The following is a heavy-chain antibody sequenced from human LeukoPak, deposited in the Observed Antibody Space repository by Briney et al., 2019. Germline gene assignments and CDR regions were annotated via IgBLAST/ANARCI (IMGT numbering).Heavy chain of an antibody. J-gene: IGHJ4*02. V-gene: IGHV1-18*04. CDR2: ISAYNGNT. CDR1: GDTFTGYY. Sequence: ASVKVSCKASGDTFTGYYMQWVRQAPGQGLEWMGWISAYNGNTNYAQKLQGRVTRTTDTSTSTAYMELRSLRSDDPAVYYCARADRYNWNDVDYWGQGTLVTVSS. CDR3: ARADRYNWNDVDY. D-gene: IGHD1-20*01.